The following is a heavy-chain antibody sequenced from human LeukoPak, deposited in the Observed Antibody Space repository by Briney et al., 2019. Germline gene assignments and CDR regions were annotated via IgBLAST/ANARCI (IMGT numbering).Heavy chain of an antibody. CDR3: ARDRDYSNTESGFDY. CDR2: INPNSGET. Sequence: ASVTVSFTTSGYTFTDYYIHWVRQAPGQGLEWMGWINPNSGETNSAQKFQGRVTMTGDTSISTAYMELRRVTSDDTAVYYCARDRDYSNTESGFDYWGQGTLVTVSS. J-gene: IGHJ4*02. D-gene: IGHD4-11*01. V-gene: IGHV1-2*02. CDR1: GYTFTDYY.